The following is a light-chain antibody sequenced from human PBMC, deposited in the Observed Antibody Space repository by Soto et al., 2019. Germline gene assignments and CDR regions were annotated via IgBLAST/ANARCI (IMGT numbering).Light chain of an antibody. J-gene: IGKJ1*01. CDR1: LDIRNE. V-gene: IGKV1-17*01. CDR3: LQHKSYPWT. CDR2: DAS. Sequence: IQVTQSPSSLSASVGDRVTITCRASLDIRNELDWYQQKPGKAPKRLIYDASTLQDWVPSRFSGDGSGTEFTLTISSLQSEDFATYFCLQHKSYPWTVGRSTKV.